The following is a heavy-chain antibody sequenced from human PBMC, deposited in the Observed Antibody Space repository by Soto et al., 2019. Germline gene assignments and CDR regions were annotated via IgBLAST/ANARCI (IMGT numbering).Heavy chain of an antibody. CDR1: S. CDR3: ARSYYDSSVSYASSGMEV. D-gene: IGHD3-22*01. V-gene: IGHV3-48*01. CDR2: ISASSRTL. J-gene: IGHJ6*02. Sequence: SMNRISKETGKGLEWISHISASSRTLFYADSVKGRFTISRDNAKNSLYLQMNSLRAEDTAVYYCARSYYDSSVSYASSGMEVWGQGTTVTVSS.